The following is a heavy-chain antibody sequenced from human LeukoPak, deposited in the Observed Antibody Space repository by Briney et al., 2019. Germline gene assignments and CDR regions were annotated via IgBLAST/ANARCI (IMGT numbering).Heavy chain of an antibody. CDR1: GGTFSSYA. D-gene: IGHD6-19*01. CDR2: IIPIFGTA. J-gene: IGHJ5*02. CDR3: ARAPYSSGWYDSFWFDP. V-gene: IGHV1-69*13. Sequence: ASVKVSCKASGGTFSSYAISWVRQAPGQGLEWMGGIIPIFGTANYAQKFQGRVTITADESTSTAYMELSSLRSEDTAVYYCARAPYSSGWYDSFWFDPWGQGTLVTVSS.